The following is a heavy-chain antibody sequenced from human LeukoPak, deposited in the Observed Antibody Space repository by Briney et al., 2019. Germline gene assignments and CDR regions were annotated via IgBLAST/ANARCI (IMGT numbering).Heavy chain of an antibody. CDR2: MNPDSGGT. D-gene: IGHD5-12*01. Sequence: ASVTVSCKASGYTFTDYYMHWVRQAPGQGLEWMGWMNPDSGGTNYAQEFQGRVTMTRDTSISTAYMELSRLTSDDTAVYYCARPPGRDGYNRFDSWGQGTLVTVSS. CDR1: GYTFTDYY. J-gene: IGHJ4*02. V-gene: IGHV1-2*02. CDR3: ARPPGRDGYNRFDS.